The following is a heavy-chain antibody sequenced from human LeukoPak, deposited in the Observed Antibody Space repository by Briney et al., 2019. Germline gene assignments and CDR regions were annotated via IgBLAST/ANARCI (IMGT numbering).Heavy chain of an antibody. CDR3: ARAMGYSNWFDP. V-gene: IGHV4-59*01. CDR2: IYYSGST. J-gene: IGHJ5*02. D-gene: IGHD1-1*01. Sequence: SETLSLTCTVSGGSISSYYWSWIRQPPGKGLEWIGYIYYSGSTNYNPSLKSRVTISVDTSKNQFSLKLSSVTAADTAVYYCARAMGYSNWFDPWGQGTLVTVSS. CDR1: GGSISSYY.